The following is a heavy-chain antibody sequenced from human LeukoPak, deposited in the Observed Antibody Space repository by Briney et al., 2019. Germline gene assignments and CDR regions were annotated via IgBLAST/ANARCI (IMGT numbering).Heavy chain of an antibody. V-gene: IGHV4-34*01. CDR1: GGSFSGYY. J-gene: IGHJ4*02. CDR2: INHSGST. CDR3: ARVGADVLLWSSLYYFDY. D-gene: IGHD3-10*01. Sequence: SETLSLTCAVYGGSFSGYYWSWIRQPPGKGLEWIGEINHSGSTNYNPSLKSRVTISVDTSKNQFSLKLSSVTAADTVVYYCARVGADVLLWSSLYYFDYWGQGTLVTVSS.